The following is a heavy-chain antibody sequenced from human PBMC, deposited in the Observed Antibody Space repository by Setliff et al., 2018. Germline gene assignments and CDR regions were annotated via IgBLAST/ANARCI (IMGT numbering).Heavy chain of an antibody. CDR3: ARTCSGSGCYAGLES. CDR2: IWDDGGNK. J-gene: IGHJ4*02. CDR1: GFTFSTYR. V-gene: IGHV3-33*08. D-gene: IGHD2-15*01. Sequence: LRLSCAASGFTFSTYRMHWVRQAPGKGLEWVAVIWDDGGNKYHADSVKGRFTISRDNSKNTLYLQMNSLRPEDTAVYYCARTCSGSGCYAGLESWGQGTPVTV.